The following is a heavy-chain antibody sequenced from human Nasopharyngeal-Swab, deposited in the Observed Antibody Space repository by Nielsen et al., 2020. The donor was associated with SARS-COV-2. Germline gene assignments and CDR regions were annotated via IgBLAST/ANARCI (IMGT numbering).Heavy chain of an antibody. Sequence: GESLKISCAASGFTFSTYSMNWVRPAPGKGLEWVSSISSSSSYIYYADSLKGRFTISRDNAKNSLYLQMNSLRAEDTAVYYCARGCVLTGPSCYYYGMDVWGQGTTVTVSS. V-gene: IGHV3-21*01. CDR1: GFTFSTYS. CDR3: ARGCVLTGPSCYYYGMDV. CDR2: ISSSSSYI. J-gene: IGHJ6*02. D-gene: IGHD3-9*01.